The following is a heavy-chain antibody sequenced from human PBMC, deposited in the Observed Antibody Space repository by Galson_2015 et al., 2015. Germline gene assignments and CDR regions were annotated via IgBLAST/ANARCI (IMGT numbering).Heavy chain of an antibody. CDR1: GYTFTSYD. Sequence: SVKVSCKASGYTFTSYDINWVRQATGHGLEWMGWMNPNSGNTGYAQKFQGRVTMTRNTSISTAYMELSSLRSEDTAVYYCARWDMTTVSREFDYWGQGTLVTVSS. CDR2: MNPNSGNT. V-gene: IGHV1-8*01. CDR3: ARWDMTTVSREFDY. D-gene: IGHD4-11*01. J-gene: IGHJ4*02.